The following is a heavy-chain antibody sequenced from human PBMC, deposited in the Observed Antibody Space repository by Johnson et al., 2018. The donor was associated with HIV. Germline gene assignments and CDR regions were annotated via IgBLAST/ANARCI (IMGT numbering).Heavy chain of an antibody. CDR2: IYSGGST. Sequence: VQLVESGGGLVQPGGSLRLSCAASGFTVSSNYMSWVRQAPGKGLEWVSVIYSGGSTYYADSVKGRFTISRDNSKNTLYLQMNSLRAEDTAVYYCARGSLIVIVSDAFDIWGQGTMVTVSS. V-gene: IGHV3-66*02. CDR3: ARGSLIVIVSDAFDI. D-gene: IGHD3-16*02. CDR1: GFTVSSNY. J-gene: IGHJ3*02.